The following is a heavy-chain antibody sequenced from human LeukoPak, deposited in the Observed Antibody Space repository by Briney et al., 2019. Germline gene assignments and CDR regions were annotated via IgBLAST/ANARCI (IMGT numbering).Heavy chain of an antibody. D-gene: IGHD3-10*01. CDR1: GGSFSGYY. Sequence: SETLSLTCAVYGGSFSGYYWSWVRQPPGKGLEWIGEINHSGSTNYNPSLKSRGTISVDTSKNQFSLKLSSVTAADTAVYYCARRITMVRGFNYWGQGTLVTVSS. CDR2: INHSGST. J-gene: IGHJ4*02. V-gene: IGHV4-34*01. CDR3: ARRITMVRGFNY.